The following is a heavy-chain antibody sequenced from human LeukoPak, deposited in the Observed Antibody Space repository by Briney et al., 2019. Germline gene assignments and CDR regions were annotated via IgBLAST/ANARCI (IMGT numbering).Heavy chain of an antibody. D-gene: IGHD3-10*01. V-gene: IGHV1-2*02. CDR3: ARDPNYYGSGSYLNWFDP. Sequence: ASVKVSCKASGYTFTDHYMHWVRQAPGQGLEWMGWINPNSGGTKYAEKFQGRVTMARDTSITTAYMELSRLRSDDTAMYYCARDPNYYGSGSYLNWFDPWGQGTLVTVSS. CDR1: GYTFTDHY. J-gene: IGHJ5*02. CDR2: INPNSGGT.